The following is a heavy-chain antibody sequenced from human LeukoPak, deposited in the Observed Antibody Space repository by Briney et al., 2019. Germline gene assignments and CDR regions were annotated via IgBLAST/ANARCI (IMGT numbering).Heavy chain of an antibody. J-gene: IGHJ4*02. V-gene: IGHV1-69*05. D-gene: IGHD6-6*01. CDR1: GGTFSSYA. Sequence: ASVKVSCKASGGTFSSYAISWVRQAPGQGLEWMRRIIPIFGTANYAQKFQGRVTITTDESTSTAYMELSSLRSEDTAVYYCARGSIAAPGYFDYWGQGTLVTVSS. CDR3: ARGSIAAPGYFDY. CDR2: IIPIFGTA.